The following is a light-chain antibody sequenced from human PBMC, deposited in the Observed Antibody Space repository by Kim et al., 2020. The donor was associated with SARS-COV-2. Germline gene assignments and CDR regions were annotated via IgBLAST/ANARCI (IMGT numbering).Light chain of an antibody. CDR3: QQYYSYKT. CDR2: GAS. CDR1: QSISRR. J-gene: IGKJ1*01. V-gene: IGKV1-5*01. Sequence: SASGGDRVIVTCRASQSISRRLAWYQQKPGKAPNLLISGASSLESGVPSRFSGSGSGTEFTLTISSLQPDDFGTYYCQQYYSYKTFGQGTRVEIK.